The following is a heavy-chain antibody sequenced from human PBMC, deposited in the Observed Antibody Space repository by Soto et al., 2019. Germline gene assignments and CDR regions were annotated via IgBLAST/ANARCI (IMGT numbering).Heavy chain of an antibody. CDR2: IYYSGST. V-gene: IGHV4-39*01. CDR3: AMRVVVAATEDY. D-gene: IGHD2-15*01. J-gene: IGHJ4*02. CDR1: GGSISSSSYY. Sequence: QLQLQESGPGLVKPSETLSLTCTVSGGSISSSSYYWGWIRQPPGKGLEWIGSIYYSGSTYYNPPLKRRXXIXVXXSKNQFSLKLSSVTAADTAVYYCAMRVVVAATEDYWGQGTLVTVSS.